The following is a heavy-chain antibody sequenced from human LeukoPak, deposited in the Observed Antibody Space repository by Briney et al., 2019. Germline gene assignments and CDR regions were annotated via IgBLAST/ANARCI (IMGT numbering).Heavy chain of an antibody. CDR2: INPSGGST. J-gene: IGHJ4*02. D-gene: IGHD3-22*01. CDR1: GYTFTSYY. CDR3: ARGGGTYYYDSSGYSGPILIDY. V-gene: IGHV1-46*01. Sequence: GASVKVSCKASGYTFTSYYMHWVRQAPGQGLEWMGIINPSGGSTSYAQKFQGRVTMTRDMSTSTVYMELSSLRSEDTAVYYCARGGGTYYYDSSGYSGPILIDYWGQGTLVTVSS.